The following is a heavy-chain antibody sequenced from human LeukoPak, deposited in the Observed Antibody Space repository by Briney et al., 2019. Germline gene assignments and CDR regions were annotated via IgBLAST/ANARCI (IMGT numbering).Heavy chain of an antibody. CDR1: GCSISSGGYS. J-gene: IGHJ4*02. D-gene: IGHD3-10*01. V-gene: IGHV4-30-2*01. CDR2: IYHSGST. CDR3: ARADYYGSGATVDY. Sequence: SQTLSLTCAVSGCSISSGGYSWSWIRQPPGKGLEWIGYIYHSGSTYYNPSLKSRVTISVDRSKNQFSLKLSSVTAADTAVYYCARADYYGSGATVDYWGQGTLVTVSS.